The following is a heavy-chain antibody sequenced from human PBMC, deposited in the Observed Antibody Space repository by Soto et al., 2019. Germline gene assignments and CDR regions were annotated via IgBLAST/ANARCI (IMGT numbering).Heavy chain of an antibody. V-gene: IGHV3-48*02. J-gene: IGHJ6*02. D-gene: IGHD3-3*01. CDR2: ISSSSSSTI. Sequence: GGSLRLSCAASGFTFSSYSMNWVRQAPGKGLDWVSYISSSSSSTIYYADSVKGRFTISRDNAKNSLYLQMNSLRDEDTAVYYCARAGDFWSGHYYGMDVWGQGTTVTVSS. CDR1: GFTFSSYS. CDR3: ARAGDFWSGHYYGMDV.